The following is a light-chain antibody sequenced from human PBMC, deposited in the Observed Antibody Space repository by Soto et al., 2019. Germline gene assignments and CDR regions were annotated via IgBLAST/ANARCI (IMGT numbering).Light chain of an antibody. CDR1: PSVIIRH. Sequence: IVLTQSPGTLSLSPGEGATLSCRTRPSVIIRHLAWYQQRPGQAPRLLIYATSDRATGTPDRFSASGPGTDLTLTITGLEPEDFAVYYCQPYGTACTFGQGTKVEI. V-gene: IGKV3-20*01. CDR3: QPYGTACT. CDR2: ATS. J-gene: IGKJ1*01.